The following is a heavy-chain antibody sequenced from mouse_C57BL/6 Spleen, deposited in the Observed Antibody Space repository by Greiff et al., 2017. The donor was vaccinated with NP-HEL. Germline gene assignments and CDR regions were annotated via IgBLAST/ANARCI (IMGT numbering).Heavy chain of an antibody. J-gene: IGHJ1*03. CDR3: ARDASDYYGSSYGYFDV. CDR2: SRNKANDYTT. CDR1: GFTFSDFY. D-gene: IGHD1-1*01. V-gene: IGHV7-1*01. Sequence: EVKLMESGGGLVQSGRSLRLSCATSGFTFSDFYMEWVRQAPGKGLEWIAASRNKANDYTTEYSASVKGRFIVSRDTSQSILYLQMNALRAEDTAIYYCARDASDYYGSSYGYFDVWGTGTTVTVSS.